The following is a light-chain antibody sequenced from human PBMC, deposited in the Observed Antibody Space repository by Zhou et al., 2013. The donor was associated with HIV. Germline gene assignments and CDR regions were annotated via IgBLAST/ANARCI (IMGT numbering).Light chain of an antibody. J-gene: IGKJ2*01. Sequence: DIQMTQSPSTLSAAVGDRVTITCRASQNINDWLAWYQQKPGKAPKLLIYAASSLQSGVPSRFSGSGSGTDFTLTISSLQPDDFATYYCQQYNTFSSFGQGTKLEI. CDR2: AAS. CDR3: QQYNTFSS. V-gene: IGKV1-5*01. CDR1: QNINDW.